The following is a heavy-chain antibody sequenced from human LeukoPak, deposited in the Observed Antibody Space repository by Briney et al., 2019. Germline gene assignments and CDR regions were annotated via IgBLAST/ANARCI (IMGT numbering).Heavy chain of an antibody. D-gene: IGHD2-2*01. J-gene: IGHJ3*02. CDR1: GYTFTSYD. CDR3: ARAHCSSTSCSSGDI. Sequence: ASVKVSCKASGYTFTSYDINWVRQATGQGLEWMGWMNPNSGNTGYAQKFQGRVTITRNTSISTAYMELSSLRSEGTAVYYCARAHCSSTSCSSGDIWGQGTMVTVSS. CDR2: MNPNSGNT. V-gene: IGHV1-8*03.